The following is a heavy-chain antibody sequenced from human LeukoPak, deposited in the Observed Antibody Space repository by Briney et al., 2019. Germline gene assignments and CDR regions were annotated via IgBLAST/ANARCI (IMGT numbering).Heavy chain of an antibody. Sequence: GGSLRLPCAASGFTFSSYAMSWVRQAPGKGLEWVSAISGSGGSTYYADSVKGRFTISRDNSKNTLYLQMNSLRAEDTAVYYCAKDDSSGYRAFDYWGQGTLVTVSS. V-gene: IGHV3-23*01. D-gene: IGHD3-22*01. CDR2: ISGSGGST. CDR1: GFTFSSYA. J-gene: IGHJ4*02. CDR3: AKDDSSGYRAFDY.